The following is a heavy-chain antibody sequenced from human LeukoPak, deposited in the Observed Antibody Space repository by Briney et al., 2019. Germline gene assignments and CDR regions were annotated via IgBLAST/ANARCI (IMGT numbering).Heavy chain of an antibody. CDR3: AREAVGAYGFDY. D-gene: IGHD1-26*01. Sequence: GASVKVSCKASGYTFTSYYMHWVRQAPGQGPEWMGIINPSGGSTSYAQKFQGRVTMTRDTSTGTVYMELSSLRSEDTAVYYCAREAVGAYGFDYWGQGTLVTVSS. CDR1: GYTFTSYY. CDR2: INPSGGST. J-gene: IGHJ4*02. V-gene: IGHV1-46*01.